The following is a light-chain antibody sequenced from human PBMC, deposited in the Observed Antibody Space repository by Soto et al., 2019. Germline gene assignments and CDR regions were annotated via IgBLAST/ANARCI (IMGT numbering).Light chain of an antibody. J-gene: IGLJ1*01. Sequence: QSVLTQPPSASGSPGQSVTISCTGTSSDVGGYSFVSWYQQHPGKAPKVLIYDVNKRPSGVPDRFSGAKSGNQASLTVSGLQGEDEADYYCRSHAGSDNPFVFGTGTKVTVL. CDR3: RSHAGSDNPFV. CDR1: SSDVGGYSF. CDR2: DVN. V-gene: IGLV2-8*01.